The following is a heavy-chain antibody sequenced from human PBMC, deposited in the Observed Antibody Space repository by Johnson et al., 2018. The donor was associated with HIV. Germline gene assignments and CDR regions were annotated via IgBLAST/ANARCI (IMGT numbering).Heavy chain of an antibody. Sequence: QVQLVESGGGVVQPGRSVRLSCAASGLNFSDYSMHWVRQAPGKGLEWVAVISFDGDTKYYPDSVKGRFTISRDNSNNTLYLQMNSLSVEDAAVYFCARGRIRMQVGDLRGGGFDVWGQGTKVTVSS. CDR1: GLNFSDYS. V-gene: IGHV3-30*04. CDR2: ISFDGDTK. J-gene: IGHJ3*01. D-gene: IGHD2-15*01. CDR3: ARGRIRMQVGDLRGGGFDV.